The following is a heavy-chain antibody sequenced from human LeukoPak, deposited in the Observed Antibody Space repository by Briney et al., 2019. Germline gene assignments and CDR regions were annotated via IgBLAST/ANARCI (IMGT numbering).Heavy chain of an antibody. V-gene: IGHV3-23*01. J-gene: IGHJ4*02. CDR1: GFTFSSYA. D-gene: IGHD3-22*01. CDR3: AKDRLYPYYYDSSGYYS. CDR2: ISGSGGST. Sequence: GGSLRLSCAASGFTFSSYAMSWVRQAPGKGLEWVSTISGSGGSTYHADSVKGRFTISRDNSKNTLYLQMNSLRAEDTAVYYYAKDRLYPYYYDSSGYYSWGQGTLVTVSS.